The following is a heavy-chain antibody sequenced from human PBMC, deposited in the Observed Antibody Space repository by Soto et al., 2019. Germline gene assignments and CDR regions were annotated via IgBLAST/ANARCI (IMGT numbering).Heavy chain of an antibody. CDR1: GYRFSSYW. Sequence: LGESLKISCNGFGYRFSSYWIAWVRQMPGKGLEWMGIIYPGDSDTTYSPSFQGQVTFSVDKSISTAYLQWTSLKASDSAMYYCARQGSNGAYYYYGMDVWGQGTAVTVSS. J-gene: IGHJ6*02. D-gene: IGHD2-8*01. CDR3: ARQGSNGAYYYYGMDV. V-gene: IGHV5-51*01. CDR2: IYPGDSDT.